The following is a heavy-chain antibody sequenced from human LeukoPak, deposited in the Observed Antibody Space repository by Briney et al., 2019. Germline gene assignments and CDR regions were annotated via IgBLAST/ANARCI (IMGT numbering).Heavy chain of an antibody. CDR1: GGSFSGYY. Sequence: SETLSLTCAVYGGSFSGYYWSWIRQPPGKGLDWIGEINHSGSTNYNPSLKSRVTISVDTSKNQFSLKLSSVTAADTAVYYCARGGGYYYYYMDVWGKGTTVTVSS. CDR3: ARGGGYYYYYMDV. V-gene: IGHV4-34*01. CDR2: INHSGST. J-gene: IGHJ6*03.